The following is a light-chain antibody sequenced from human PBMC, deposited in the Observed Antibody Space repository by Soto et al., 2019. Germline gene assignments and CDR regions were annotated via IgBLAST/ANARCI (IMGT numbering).Light chain of an antibody. J-gene: IGLJ1*01. Sequence: QSALTQPRSVSGSPGQSVAISCTGTSRDVDAYDFVSWYQHHPGKAPKHIISEVSKRPSGVSHRFSGSKSGNTASLTISGLQAEDEADYFCCSFAGSFYVFGTGTKVTVL. CDR3: CSFAGSFYV. CDR1: SRDVDAYDF. V-gene: IGLV2-11*01. CDR2: EVS.